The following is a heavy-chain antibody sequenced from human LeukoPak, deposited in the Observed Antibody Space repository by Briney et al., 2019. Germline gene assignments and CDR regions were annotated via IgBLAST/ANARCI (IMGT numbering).Heavy chain of an antibody. CDR1: GFTFSSYS. CDR3: ARDVGAYDILTGYQWYYFDY. J-gene: IGHJ4*02. V-gene: IGHV3-21*01. D-gene: IGHD3-9*01. Sequence: PGGSLRLSCAASGFTFSSYSMNWVRQAPGKGLEWVSSISSSSSYIYYADSVKGRFTISRDNAKNSLYLQMNSLRAEDTAVYYCARDVGAYDILTGYQWYYFDYWGQGTLVTVSS. CDR2: ISSSSSYI.